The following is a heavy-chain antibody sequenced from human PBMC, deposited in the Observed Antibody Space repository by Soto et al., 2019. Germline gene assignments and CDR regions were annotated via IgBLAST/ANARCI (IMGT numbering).Heavy chain of an antibody. CDR3: ARVSLADYDFWSGYLGPDNWFDP. CDR1: GYTFTSYA. D-gene: IGHD3-3*01. Sequence: GASVKVSCKASGYTFTSYAMHWVRQAPGQRLEWMGWINAGNGNTKYSQKFQGRVTITRDTSASTAYMELSSLRSEDTAVYYCARVSLADYDFWSGYLGPDNWFDPWGQGTLVTVSS. J-gene: IGHJ5*02. CDR2: INAGNGNT. V-gene: IGHV1-3*01.